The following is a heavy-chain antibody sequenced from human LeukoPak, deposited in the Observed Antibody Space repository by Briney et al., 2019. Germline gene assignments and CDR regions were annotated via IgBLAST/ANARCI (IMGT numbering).Heavy chain of an antibody. J-gene: IGHJ5*02. D-gene: IGHD2-2*02. V-gene: IGHV1-2*02. CDR2: INPNSGGT. CDR1: GYTFTGYY. Sequence: ASVKVSCKASGYTFTGYYMHWVRQAPGQGLEWMGWINPNSGGTNYAQKLQGRVTMTRDTSISTAYMELSRLRSDDTAVYYCAGAGYCSSTSCYSWFDPWGQGTLVTVSS. CDR3: AGAGYCSSTSCYSWFDP.